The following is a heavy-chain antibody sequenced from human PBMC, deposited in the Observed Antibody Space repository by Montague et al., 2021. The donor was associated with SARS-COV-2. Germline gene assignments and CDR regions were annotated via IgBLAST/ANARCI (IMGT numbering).Heavy chain of an antibody. J-gene: IGHJ4*02. Sequence: TLSLTCSVSGGSISSANYYWGWIRQHPRKGLEFIGYIYYSGSSFYNPSLKSRLTISVDTSKNRFSLRLSSVTAADTAIYFCASQSGSYYNYFDLWGQGTLVTVSS. V-gene: IGHV4-31*03. D-gene: IGHD1-26*01. CDR3: ASQSGSYYNYFDL. CDR1: GGSISSANYY. CDR2: IYYSGSS.